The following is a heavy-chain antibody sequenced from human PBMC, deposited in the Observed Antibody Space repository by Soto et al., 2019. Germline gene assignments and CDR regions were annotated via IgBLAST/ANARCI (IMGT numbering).Heavy chain of an antibody. V-gene: IGHV4-59*01. CDR3: ARVWGYIADY. Sequence: QVQLQESGPGLVKPSETLSLICTVSGGSISSYYWSWIRQPPGKGLEWIGYIYYSGSTNYNPSLKSRVTLSVDTSKNQFSLKLSSVTAADTAVYYCARVWGYIADYWGQGTLVTVSS. CDR2: IYYSGST. J-gene: IGHJ4*02. D-gene: IGHD2-15*01. CDR1: GGSISSYY.